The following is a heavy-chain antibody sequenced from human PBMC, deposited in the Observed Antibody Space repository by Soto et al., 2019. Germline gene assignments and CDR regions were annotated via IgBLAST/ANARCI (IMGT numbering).Heavy chain of an antibody. CDR3: ARGIGVFDS. CDR2: IYYSGTT. V-gene: IGHV4-30-4*01. Sequence: SETLPLTCPLSGDSISTYDYYLIWFRQPPGEGLQWIGYIYYSGTTYYNPSLKSRVTLSMDTSKNQFSLRLSSVTAADTAVYYCARGIGVFDSWGQGTLVTVSS. J-gene: IGHJ4*02. CDR1: GDSISTYDYY. D-gene: IGHD3-10*01.